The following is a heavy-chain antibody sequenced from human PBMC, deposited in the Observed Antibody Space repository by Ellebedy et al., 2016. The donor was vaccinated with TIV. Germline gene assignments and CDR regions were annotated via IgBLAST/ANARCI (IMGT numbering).Heavy chain of an antibody. V-gene: IGHV1-69*04. Sequence: SVKVSCXASGGTFSSYAISWVRQAPGQGLEWMGRIIPILGIANYAQKFQGRVTITADKSTSTAYMELSSLRSEDTAVYYCARDNYYDFDYWGQGTLVTVSS. CDR2: IIPILGIA. D-gene: IGHD3-10*01. CDR1: GGTFSSYA. J-gene: IGHJ4*02. CDR3: ARDNYYDFDY.